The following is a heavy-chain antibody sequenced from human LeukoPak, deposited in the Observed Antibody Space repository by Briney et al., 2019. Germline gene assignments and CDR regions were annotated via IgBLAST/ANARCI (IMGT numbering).Heavy chain of an antibody. CDR3: ARDLSGTMVRGFFDY. J-gene: IGHJ4*02. CDR2: ISSSGSTI. Sequence: GGSLRLSCAASGFTFSDYYMSWIRQAPGKGLEWVSYISSSGSTIYYADSVKGRCTISRDNAKNSLYLQMNSLRAEDTAVYYCARDLSGTMVRGFFDYWGQGTLVTVSS. V-gene: IGHV3-11*04. D-gene: IGHD3-10*01. CDR1: GFTFSDYY.